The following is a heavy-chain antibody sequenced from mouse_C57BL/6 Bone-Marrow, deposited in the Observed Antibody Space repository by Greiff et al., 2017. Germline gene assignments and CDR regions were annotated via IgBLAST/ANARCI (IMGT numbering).Heavy chain of an antibody. CDR3: ARDGGYLYYFDY. D-gene: IGHD1-1*02. V-gene: IGHV5-4*01. Sequence: DVHLVESGGGLVKPGGSLKLSCAASGFTFSSYAMSWVRQTPEQRLEWVATISDGGSYTYYPDNVKGRFTISRDNAKNNLYLQMSHLKSEDTAMYYCARDGGYLYYFDYWGQGTTLTVSS. CDR2: ISDGGSYT. J-gene: IGHJ2*01. CDR1: GFTFSSYA.